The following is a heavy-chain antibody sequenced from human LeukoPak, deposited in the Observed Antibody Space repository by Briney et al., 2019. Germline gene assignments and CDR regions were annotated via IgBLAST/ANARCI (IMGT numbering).Heavy chain of an antibody. CDR3: ARVQLRGAFDI. Sequence: SETLSLTCTVSGGSVSSGSYYWSWIRQPPGKGLEWIGYIYYSGSTNYNPSPKSRVTISVDTSKNQFSLKLSSVTAADTAVYYCARVQLRGAFDIWGQGTMVTVSS. CDR2: IYYSGST. CDR1: GGSVSSGSYY. J-gene: IGHJ3*02. D-gene: IGHD1-26*01. V-gene: IGHV4-61*01.